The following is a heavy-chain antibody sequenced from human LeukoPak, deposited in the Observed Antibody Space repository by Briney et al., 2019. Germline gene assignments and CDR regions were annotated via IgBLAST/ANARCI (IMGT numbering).Heavy chain of an antibody. CDR1: GFTFSSYG. CDR3: AKGLTAMVKAWFDP. Sequence: GGSLRLSCAASGFTFSSYGMHWVRQAPGKGLEWVAVISYDGSNKYYADSVKGRFTISRDNSKNTLYLQMNSLRAEDTAVYYCAKGLTAMVKAWFDPWGQGTLVTVSS. V-gene: IGHV3-30*18. D-gene: IGHD5-18*01. J-gene: IGHJ5*02. CDR2: ISYDGSNK.